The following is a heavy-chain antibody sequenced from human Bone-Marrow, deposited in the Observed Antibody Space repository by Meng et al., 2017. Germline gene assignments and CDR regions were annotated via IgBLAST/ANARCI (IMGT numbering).Heavy chain of an antibody. D-gene: IGHD6-19*01. CDR2: IYYSEST. Sequence: QVQLQESGPGLVKPSQTLSLTCTVSGGSIDSVDYYWYWIRQPPGKGLEWIGHIYYSESTYYNPSLKSRVTISVDTSKNQFSLRLSSVTAADTAVYYCARESSSGSYYFDYWGQGTLVTVSS. CDR1: GGSIDSVDYY. V-gene: IGHV4-30-4*01. CDR3: ARESSSGSYYFDY. J-gene: IGHJ4*02.